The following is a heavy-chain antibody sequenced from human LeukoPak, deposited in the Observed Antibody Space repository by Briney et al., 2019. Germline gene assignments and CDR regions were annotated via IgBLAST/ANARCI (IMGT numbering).Heavy chain of an antibody. CDR2: IYYSGST. V-gene: IGHV4-59*08. Sequence: SETLSLTCTVSGGSISSYYWSWIRQPPGKGLEWIGYIYYSGSTNYNPSLKSRVTISVGTSKNQFSLKLSSVTAADTAVYYCARHMGYYYYYYGMDVWGQGTTVTVSS. CDR1: GGSISSYY. CDR3: ARHMGYYYYYYGMDV. D-gene: IGHD3-10*01. J-gene: IGHJ6*02.